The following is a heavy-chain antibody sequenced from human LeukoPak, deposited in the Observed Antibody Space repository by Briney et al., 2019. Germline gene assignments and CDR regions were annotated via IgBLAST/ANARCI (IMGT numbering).Heavy chain of an antibody. CDR1: GFTFDDYA. CDR2: ISWNSGSI. V-gene: IGHV3-9*01. Sequence: GGSLRLSCAATGFTFDDYAMHWVRQAPGKGLEWVSGISWNSGSIGYADSVKGRFTISRDNAKNSLYLQMNSLRAEDTAVYYCAKDRLVGAEPQYYFDYWGQGTLVTVSS. CDR3: AKDRLVGAEPQYYFDY. J-gene: IGHJ4*02. D-gene: IGHD1-26*01.